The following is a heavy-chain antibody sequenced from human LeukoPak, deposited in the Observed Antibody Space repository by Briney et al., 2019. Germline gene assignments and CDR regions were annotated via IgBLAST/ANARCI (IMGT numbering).Heavy chain of an antibody. CDR2: IYTSGST. Sequence: PSETLSLTCTVSGGSIGSGSYYWSWIRQPAGKGLEWIGRIYTSGSTNYNPSLKSRVTISVDTSKNQFSLKLSSVTAADTAVYYCARDEYYYDSSGYYGSYYYYMDVWGKGTTVTVSS. D-gene: IGHD3-22*01. CDR3: ARDEYYYDSSGYYGSYYYYMDV. V-gene: IGHV4-61*02. J-gene: IGHJ6*03. CDR1: GGSIGSGSYY.